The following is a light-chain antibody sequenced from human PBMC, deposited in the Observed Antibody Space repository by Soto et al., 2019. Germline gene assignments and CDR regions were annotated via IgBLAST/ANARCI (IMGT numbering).Light chain of an antibody. Sequence: DIQITQSPSSLSASLGDRVTITCRASQGISDYLAWFQQKPGKVPKLLIYAASTLQSGVPSRFRGSGSGTDLTLTTSSLQSEDVATYYCQKYNSAPYTFGQGTKLEI. CDR2: AAS. J-gene: IGKJ2*01. CDR3: QKYNSAPYT. CDR1: QGISDY. V-gene: IGKV1-27*01.